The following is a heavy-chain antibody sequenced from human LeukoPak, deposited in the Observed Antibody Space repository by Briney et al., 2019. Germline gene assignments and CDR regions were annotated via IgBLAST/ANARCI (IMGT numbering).Heavy chain of an antibody. D-gene: IGHD1-26*01. CDR2: ISYDGSNK. Sequence: PGGSLRLSCAASGFTFSSYGMHWVRQAPGKGLEWVAVISYDGSNKYYADSVKGRFTISRDNSKNTLYLQMNSLRAEDTAVYYCAKGRGGSHYFAFDIWGQGTMVTVSS. J-gene: IGHJ3*02. CDR3: AKGRGGSHYFAFDI. CDR1: GFTFSSYG. V-gene: IGHV3-30*18.